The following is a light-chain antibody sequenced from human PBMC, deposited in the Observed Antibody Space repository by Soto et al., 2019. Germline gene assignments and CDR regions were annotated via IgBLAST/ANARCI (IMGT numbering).Light chain of an antibody. J-gene: IGKJ1*01. CDR2: GAS. V-gene: IGKV3-15*01. Sequence: EVVMTQSPATLSVSPGERATLSCRASQSVSSNLAWYQQKPGQAPRLLISGASTRATGIPARFSGSGSGTEFTFTISSLQSEDFAVYYCQQYHNWPPWTFGQGTKVEIK. CDR1: QSVSSN. CDR3: QQYHNWPPWT.